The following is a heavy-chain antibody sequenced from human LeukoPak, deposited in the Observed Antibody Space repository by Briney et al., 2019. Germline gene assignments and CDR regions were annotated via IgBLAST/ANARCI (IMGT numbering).Heavy chain of an antibody. V-gene: IGHV3-11*05. CDR3: ARDRLWEVGATPYFAY. Sequence: GGSLRLSCAASGFTFSDYYMSWIRQAPGRGLKGVSYISSSRSDTKYADSVKGRFTISRDNAKNSLYLQMNSLRAEDTAVYYCARDRLWEVGATPYFAYWGQGTLVTVSS. CDR1: GFTFSDYY. CDR2: ISSSRSDT. D-gene: IGHD1-26*01. J-gene: IGHJ4*02.